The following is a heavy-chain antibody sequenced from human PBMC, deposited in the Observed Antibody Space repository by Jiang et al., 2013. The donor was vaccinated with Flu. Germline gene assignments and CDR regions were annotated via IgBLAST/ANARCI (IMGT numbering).Heavy chain of an antibody. CDR1: G. J-gene: IGHJ4*02. Sequence: GMHWVRQAPGKGLEWVAVIWYDGSNKYYADSVKGRFTISRDNSKNTLYLQMNSLRAEDTAVYYCARESYDSSGYHELYYFDYWGQGTLVTVSS. D-gene: IGHD3-22*01. V-gene: IGHV3-33*01. CDR3: ARESYDSSGYHELYYFDY. CDR2: IWYDGSNK.